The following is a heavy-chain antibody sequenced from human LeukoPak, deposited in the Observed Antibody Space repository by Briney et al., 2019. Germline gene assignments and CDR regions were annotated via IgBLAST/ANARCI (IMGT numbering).Heavy chain of an antibody. D-gene: IGHD2-2*01. CDR2: ISGSGGST. V-gene: IGHV3-23*01. J-gene: IGHJ4*02. CDR1: WFTYSSYA. Sequence: GGSLRLSCAASWFTYSSYAMRCVRAAREGAVEWVSAISGSGGSTYSADSEKGRFTITRDNSKNTLYLQMNSLRDEDTAVYYCAKDVTFRVRFLGGYCSSASCHERGELDCWGQGTLVTVSS. CDR3: AKDVTFRVRFLGGYCSSASCHERGELDC.